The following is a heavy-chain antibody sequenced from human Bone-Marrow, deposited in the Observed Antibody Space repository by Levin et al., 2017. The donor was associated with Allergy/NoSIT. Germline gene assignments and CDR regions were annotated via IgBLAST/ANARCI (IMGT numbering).Heavy chain of an antibody. J-gene: IGHJ4*02. D-gene: IGHD2-15*01. V-gene: IGHV3-11*01. CDR1: GFTFSDFY. CDR3: ARGEPGRSSYSY. Sequence: GESLKISCTTSGFTFSDFYINWIRQAPGKGLEWVSYINSTGDILAYADSVRGRFTISRDNAKNSVFLDMNSLRVEDTAVYYCARGEPGRSSYSYWGQGTLVSVSS. CDR2: INSTGDIL.